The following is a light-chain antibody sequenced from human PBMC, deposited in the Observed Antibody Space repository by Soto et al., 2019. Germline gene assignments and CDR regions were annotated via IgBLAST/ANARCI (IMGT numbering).Light chain of an antibody. CDR1: SSDVGGYNY. Sequence: SVLTKPASVSGSPGQSITISCTGTSSDVGGYNYVSWYQQHPGKAPKLMIYDVSNRPSGVSNRFSGSKSGNTASPTISGLQAEDEADYYCSSYTSSSTPYVFGTGTKVTVL. CDR2: DVS. J-gene: IGLJ1*01. CDR3: SSYTSSSTPYV. V-gene: IGLV2-14*01.